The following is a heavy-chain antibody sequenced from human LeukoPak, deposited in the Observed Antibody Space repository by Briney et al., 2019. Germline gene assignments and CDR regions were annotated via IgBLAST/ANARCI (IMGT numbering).Heavy chain of an antibody. Sequence: GASVKVSCKASGYTFTSYYMHWVRQAPGQGLEWMGIINPSGGSTSYAQKFQGRVTMTRDTSTSTVYMELSSLRSEDTAVYYCARETVVVITTDRILNEDTYYFDYWGQGTLVTVSS. D-gene: IGHD3-22*01. CDR3: ARETVVVITTDRILNEDTYYFDY. CDR2: INPSGGST. CDR1: GYTFTSYY. V-gene: IGHV1-46*01. J-gene: IGHJ4*02.